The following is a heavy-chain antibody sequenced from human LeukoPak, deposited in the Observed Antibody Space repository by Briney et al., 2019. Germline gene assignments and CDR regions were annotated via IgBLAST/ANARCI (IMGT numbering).Heavy chain of an antibody. CDR2: IYYSGNT. V-gene: IGHV4-59*01. CDR1: GGSISSYY. J-gene: IGHJ5*02. CDR3: AKNGGYYYGSGNWFDP. Sequence: SETLSLTCSVSGGSISSYYWNWIRQSPGKGLEWIGYIYYSGNTNCNPSLKSRVTISVDTSKDQFSLKLSSVTAADTAVYYCAKNGGYYYGSGNWFDPWGQGTLVTVSS. D-gene: IGHD3-10*01.